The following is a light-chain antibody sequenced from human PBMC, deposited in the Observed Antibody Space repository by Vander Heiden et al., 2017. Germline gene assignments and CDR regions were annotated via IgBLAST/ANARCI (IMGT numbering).Light chain of an antibody. CDR1: QSVLYSTNNKNY. J-gene: IGKJ4*01. Sequence: DTVISPSPDPPAVSLCERATIYCKSSQSVLYSTNNKNYLAWYQQKPGQPPKLLIYWASTRESGVPDRFSGSGSGTDFTLTISSLQAEDVAVYYCQKYYSTHTFGGGTKVEIK. V-gene: IGKV4-1*01. CDR2: WAS. CDR3: QKYYSTHT.